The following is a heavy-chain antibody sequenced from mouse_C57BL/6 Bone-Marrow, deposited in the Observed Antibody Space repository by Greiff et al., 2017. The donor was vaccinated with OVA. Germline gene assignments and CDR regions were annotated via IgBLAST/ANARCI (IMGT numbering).Heavy chain of an antibody. CDR2: IRSKSNNYAT. CDR3: GRHELFDY. J-gene: IGHJ2*01. CDR1: GFSFNTYA. Sequence: EVQLQQSGGGLVQPKGSLKLSCAASGFSFNTYAMNWVRQAPGKGLEWVARIRSKSNNYATYYADSVKDRFTISRDDSESMLYLQMNNLKTEDTAMYYCGRHELFDYWGQGTTLTVSA. V-gene: IGHV10-1*01.